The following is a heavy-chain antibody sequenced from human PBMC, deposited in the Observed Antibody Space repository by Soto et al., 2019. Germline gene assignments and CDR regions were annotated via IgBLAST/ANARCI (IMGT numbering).Heavy chain of an antibody. V-gene: IGHV3-74*01. CDR3: AKEESITIFGVVSEGFDY. J-gene: IGHJ4*02. Sequence: PGGSLRLSCAASGFAFNSFWMHWVRQTPGKGLVWVSRVNSDGHDTVYADSVKGRFTISRDNSKNTLYLQMNSLRAEDTAVYYCAKEESITIFGVVSEGFDYWGQGTLVTSPQ. D-gene: IGHD3-3*01. CDR1: GFAFNSFW. CDR2: VNSDGHDT.